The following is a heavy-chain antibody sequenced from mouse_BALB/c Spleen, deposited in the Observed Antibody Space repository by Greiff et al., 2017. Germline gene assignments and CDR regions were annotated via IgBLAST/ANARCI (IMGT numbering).Heavy chain of an antibody. CDR1: GYTFTSYY. Sequence: VQVVESGPELVKPGASVRISCTASGYTFTSYYIHWVKQRPGQGLEWIGWIYPGNVNTKYNEKFKGKATLTADKSSSTAYMQLSSLTSEDSAVYFCARSRRYDGGNYYAMDYWGQGTSVTVSS. CDR2: IYPGNVNT. D-gene: IGHD2-14*01. V-gene: IGHV1S56*01. CDR3: ARSRRYDGGNYYAMDY. J-gene: IGHJ4*01.